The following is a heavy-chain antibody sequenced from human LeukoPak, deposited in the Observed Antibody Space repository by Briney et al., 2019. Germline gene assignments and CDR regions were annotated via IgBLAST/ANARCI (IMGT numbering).Heavy chain of an antibody. CDR3: ARRMTTTGTDFDY. Sequence: SETLSLTCAVYGGPFSGYYWSWIRQPPGKGLEWIGEINHSGSTNYNPSLKSRVTISVDTSKNQFSLKLSSVTAADTAVYYCARRMTTTGTDFDYWGQGTLVTVSS. V-gene: IGHV4-34*01. J-gene: IGHJ4*02. CDR2: INHSGST. D-gene: IGHD4-11*01. CDR1: GGPFSGYY.